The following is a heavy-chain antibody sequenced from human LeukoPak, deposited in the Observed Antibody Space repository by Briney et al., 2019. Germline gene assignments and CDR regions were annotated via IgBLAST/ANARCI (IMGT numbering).Heavy chain of an antibody. Sequence: GASVKVSCKASGGTFSSYAISWVRQAPGQGLEWMGRIIPILGIANYAQKFQGRVTITADKSTSTAYMELSSLRSEDTAVYYCARSPTENTIFGVVKGWFDPWGQGTLVTVSS. CDR3: ARSPTENTIFGVVKGWFDP. J-gene: IGHJ5*02. CDR1: GGTFSSYA. CDR2: IIPILGIA. V-gene: IGHV1-69*04. D-gene: IGHD3-3*01.